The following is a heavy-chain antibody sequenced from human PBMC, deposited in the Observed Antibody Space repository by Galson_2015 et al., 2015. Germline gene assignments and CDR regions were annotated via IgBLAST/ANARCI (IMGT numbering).Heavy chain of an antibody. D-gene: IGHD3-16*01. J-gene: IGHJ4*02. CDR1: GFTFSSFA. V-gene: IGHV3-23*01. CDR2: ISGSGDKT. CDR3: ARLGRTWGY. Sequence: SLRLSCAASGFTFSSFAMTWVRQAPGKGLEWVSAISGSGDKTYYADSVKGRFTISRDNSRNTLYLQMNSLRVEDTAVYFCARLGRTWGYWGQATLVTVSS.